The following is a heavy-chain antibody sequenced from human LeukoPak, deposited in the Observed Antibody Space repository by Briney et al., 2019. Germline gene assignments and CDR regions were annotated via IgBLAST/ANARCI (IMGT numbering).Heavy chain of an antibody. CDR2: IQYDGIDK. V-gene: IGHV3-30*02. J-gene: IGHJ4*02. CDR3: ANIVGRGSRTF. Sequence: GGSLRLSCLASGFTFNHFGMHWVRQAPGKGLEWVTFIQYDGIDKYYADSVKGRFSISRDDSKNTIYLQMNSLKPEDTAVYYCANIVGRGSRTFWGQGTLVIVSS. CDR1: GFTFNHFG. D-gene: IGHD1-26*01.